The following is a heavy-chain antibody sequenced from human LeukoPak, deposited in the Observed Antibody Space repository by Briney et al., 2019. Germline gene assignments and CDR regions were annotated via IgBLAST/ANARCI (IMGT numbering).Heavy chain of an antibody. D-gene: IGHD1-26*01. CDR3: ARDTREPGMFED. CDR1: GGSISSGNYY. J-gene: IGHJ4*02. V-gene: IGHV4-31*03. CDR2: IHYSGTT. Sequence: SETLSLTCTVSGGSISSGNYYWSWIRQRPGKGLEWIGYIHYSGTTYYNPSVKSRVIISVDTSKSQFSLKLSSVTAADTAVYYCARDTREPGMFEDWGQGTLVTVSS.